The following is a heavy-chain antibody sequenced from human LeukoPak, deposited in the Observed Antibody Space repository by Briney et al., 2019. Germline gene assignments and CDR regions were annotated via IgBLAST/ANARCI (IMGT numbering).Heavy chain of an antibody. CDR1: GDSISSGDYS. CDR3: ARELWFVNAPGSWFDP. V-gene: IGHV4-30-2*01. Sequence: SQTLSLTCAVSGDSISSGDYSWSWIRQPSGKSLEWIGYIFHSGSSYYNPSLNSRATISVDRSKNQFSLRLTSVTAADTAVYYCARELWFVNAPGSWFDPWGQGTLVTVSS. D-gene: IGHD3-10*01. J-gene: IGHJ5*02. CDR2: IFHSGSS.